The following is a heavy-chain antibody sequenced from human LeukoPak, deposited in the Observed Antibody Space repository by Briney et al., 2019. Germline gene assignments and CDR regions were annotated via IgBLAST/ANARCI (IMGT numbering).Heavy chain of an antibody. CDR1: GGSISSYY. V-gene: IGHV4-59*01. CDR2: IYCSGST. Sequence: SETLSLTCTVSGGSISSYYWSWIRQPPGKGLEWIGYIYCSGSTNYNPSLKSRVTISVDTSKNQFSLKLSSVTAADTAVYYCARDTYSYAYWGQGTLVTVSS. D-gene: IGHD5-18*01. J-gene: IGHJ4*02. CDR3: ARDTYSYAY.